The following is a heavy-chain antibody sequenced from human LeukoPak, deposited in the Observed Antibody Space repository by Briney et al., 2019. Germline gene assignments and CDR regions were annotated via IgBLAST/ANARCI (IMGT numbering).Heavy chain of an antibody. J-gene: IGHJ4*02. CDR3: TGYRDYDILTGYYELFDY. CDR1: GFTFSSYA. CDR2: ISYDGSNK. Sequence: GGSLRLSCAASGFTFSSYAMHWVRQAPGKGLEWVAVISYDGSNKYYADSVKGRFTISRDNSKNTLYLQMNSLRAEDTAVYYCTGYRDYDILTGYYELFDYWGQGTLVTVSS. V-gene: IGHV3-30*04. D-gene: IGHD3-9*01.